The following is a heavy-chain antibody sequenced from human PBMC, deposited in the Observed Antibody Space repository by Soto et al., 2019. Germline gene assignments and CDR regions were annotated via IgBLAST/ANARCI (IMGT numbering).Heavy chain of an antibody. V-gene: IGHV1-8*01. Sequence: ASVKVCCKASGYTLTSYDMKWVRQATEQGLEWMGWMNPNSGNTGYAQKFQGRVTMTRNTSISTAYMELSSLSSEDPAVYYCARDVAVAGIDYWGQGTLVTVSS. CDR1: GYTLTSYD. D-gene: IGHD6-19*01. CDR3: ARDVAVAGIDY. J-gene: IGHJ4*02. CDR2: MNPNSGNT.